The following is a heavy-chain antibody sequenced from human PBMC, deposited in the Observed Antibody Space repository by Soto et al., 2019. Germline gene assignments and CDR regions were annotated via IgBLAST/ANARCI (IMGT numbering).Heavy chain of an antibody. CDR1: GGSISSYY. Sequence: SETLSLTCTVSGGSISSYYWRWIRQPPGKGLEWIGYIYYSGSTNYNPSLKSRVTIPVDTSKNQFSLKLSSVTAADTAVYYCARVWGGAFDIWGQGTMVTVSS. D-gene: IGHD3-10*01. CDR3: ARVWGGAFDI. CDR2: IYYSGST. J-gene: IGHJ3*02. V-gene: IGHV4-59*01.